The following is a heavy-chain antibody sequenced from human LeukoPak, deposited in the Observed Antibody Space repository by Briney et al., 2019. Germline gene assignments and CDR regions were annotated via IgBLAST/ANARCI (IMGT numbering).Heavy chain of an antibody. J-gene: IGHJ4*02. CDR2: IGFSTNNV. Sequence: PGGSLRLSCVASGFTFDYSAFHWVRQAPGKGLEWVSGIGFSTNNVDYAGSVRGRFTISRDNTKNSLYLQMDSLRAEDTAFYYCAKDNGNGWLGEFAFEYWGQGILVTVSS. D-gene: IGHD3-10*01. V-gene: IGHV3-9*01. CDR1: GFTFDYSA. CDR3: AKDNGNGWLGEFAFEY.